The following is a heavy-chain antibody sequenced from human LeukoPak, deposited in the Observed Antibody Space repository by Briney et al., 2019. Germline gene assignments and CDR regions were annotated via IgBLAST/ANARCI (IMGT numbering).Heavy chain of an antibody. D-gene: IGHD3-22*01. CDR1: GYSFTSYW. CDR2: IYPGDSDT. Sequence: GESLKISCKGSGYSFTSYWIGWVRQMPGKGLEWMGIIYPGDSDTRYSPSLQGQVTISADKSISTAYLQWSSLKASDTAMYYCARGSLYDSSGYYLTRPANWFDPWGQGTLVTVSS. CDR3: ARGSLYDSSGYYLTRPANWFDP. J-gene: IGHJ5*02. V-gene: IGHV5-51*01.